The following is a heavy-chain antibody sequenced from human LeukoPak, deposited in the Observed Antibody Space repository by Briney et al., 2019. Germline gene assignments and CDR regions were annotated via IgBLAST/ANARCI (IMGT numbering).Heavy chain of an antibody. V-gene: IGHV3-30*03. Sequence: PGRSLRLSCAASGFTLSNFGMHWVRQAPGKGLEWVAAISYDGRNLYYLDSVKGRFTISKDNSKNTLYLQMNSLRAEDTAVYYCSSPYNGIGTIGSVYWGLGTLVTVSS. CDR2: ISYDGRNL. J-gene: IGHJ4*02. D-gene: IGHD1-26*01. CDR3: SSPYNGIGTIGSVY. CDR1: GFTLSNFG.